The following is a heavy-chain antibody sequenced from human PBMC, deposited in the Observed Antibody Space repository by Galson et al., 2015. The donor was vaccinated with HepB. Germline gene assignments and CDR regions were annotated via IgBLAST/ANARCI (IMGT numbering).Heavy chain of an antibody. CDR1: GGSISSYY. V-gene: IGHV4-59*08. CDR3: ASFIGEYYFDY. J-gene: IGHJ4*02. D-gene: IGHD3-10*01. Sequence: SETLSLTCTVSGGSISSYYWSWIRQPPGKGLEWIGYIYYSGSTNYNPSLKSRVTISVDTSKNQFSLKLSSVTAADTAVYYCASFIGEYYFDYWGQGTLVTVSS. CDR2: IYYSGST.